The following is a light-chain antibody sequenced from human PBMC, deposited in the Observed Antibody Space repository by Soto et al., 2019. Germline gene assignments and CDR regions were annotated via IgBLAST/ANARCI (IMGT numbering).Light chain of an antibody. Sequence: EIVMTQSPATLSVSPGERATLSCRASQSVSSNLAWYQQKPGQAPRLLIYGASTRATGIPVRFSGSGSGTEFTLAISSLQSEDFAVYYCLQYNNWPPWTFGQWTKVEIK. CDR3: LQYNNWPPWT. V-gene: IGKV3-15*01. CDR2: GAS. CDR1: QSVSSN. J-gene: IGKJ1*01.